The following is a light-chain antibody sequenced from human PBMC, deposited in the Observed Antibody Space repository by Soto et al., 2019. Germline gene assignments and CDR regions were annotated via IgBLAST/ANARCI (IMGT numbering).Light chain of an antibody. CDR3: QHYKMYSPWT. CDR2: DVS. Sequence: IKITHTPSTVSAYVGDSVTITCRASQSITTWLAWYQQRPGKAPKLLIYDVSSLQSGVPSRFSGSGSGTEFTLTISSLQPEDFATYYCQHYKMYSPWTLGQGTKVDIK. CDR1: QSITTW. V-gene: IGKV1-5*01. J-gene: IGKJ1*01.